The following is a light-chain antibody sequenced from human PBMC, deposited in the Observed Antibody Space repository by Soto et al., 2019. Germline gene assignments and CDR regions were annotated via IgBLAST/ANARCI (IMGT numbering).Light chain of an antibody. V-gene: IGKV1-5*01. CDR3: QPYTRYSEA. CDR2: DDS. Sequence: IRINKSPSARSVLKEARSTITCRASQSISRWLAWYQQKPGKAPRLLIYDDSSLESGVPSRFSGSGSGTEFTLTICRLQPDDFATYYRQPYTRYSEACGQGTKV. CDR1: QSISRW. J-gene: IGKJ1*01.